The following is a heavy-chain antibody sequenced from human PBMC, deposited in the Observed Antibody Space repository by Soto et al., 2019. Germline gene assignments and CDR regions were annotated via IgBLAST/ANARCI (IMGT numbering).Heavy chain of an antibody. Sequence: KTSETLSLTCTVSGGSVSRGSYYWSWIRQPPGKGLEWIGYIYYSGSTNYNPSLKSRVTISVDTSKNQFSLKLSSVTAADTAVYYCARAGPYYDILTGYYHNWFDPWGQGTLVTVSS. V-gene: IGHV4-61*01. CDR1: GGSVSRGSYY. CDR2: IYYSGST. D-gene: IGHD3-9*01. CDR3: ARAGPYYDILTGYYHNWFDP. J-gene: IGHJ5*02.